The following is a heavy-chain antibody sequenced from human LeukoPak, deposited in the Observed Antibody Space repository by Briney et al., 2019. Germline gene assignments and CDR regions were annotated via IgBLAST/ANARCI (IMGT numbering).Heavy chain of an antibody. V-gene: IGHV3-23*01. CDR1: GFTFSNYA. D-gene: IGHD2-15*01. CDR3: AKDVVVDY. J-gene: IGHJ4*02. CDR2: ISGSDGRT. Sequence: GGSLRLSCAASGFTFSNYAMSWVRQAPGKGLEWVSAISGSDGRTYYADSVKGRFTISRDNSKNTLFLQMNSLRAEDTAIYYCAKDVVVDYWGQGTLVTVSS.